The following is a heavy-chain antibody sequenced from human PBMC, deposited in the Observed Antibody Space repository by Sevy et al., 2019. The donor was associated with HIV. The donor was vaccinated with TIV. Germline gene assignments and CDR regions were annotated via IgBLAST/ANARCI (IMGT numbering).Heavy chain of an antibody. J-gene: IGHJ5*02. Sequence: ASVKVSCKAAGYTFTTYGIGWVRQAPGQGLEWMGWISADNGDTNYAQKFQGRVTMATHTSTSTAYMELRSLSSDDTAVYFCARGGYGDYSNYFDPWGQGTQVTVSS. V-gene: IGHV1-18*01. CDR1: GYTFTTYG. D-gene: IGHD4-4*01. CDR2: ISADNGDT. CDR3: ARGGYGDYSNYFDP.